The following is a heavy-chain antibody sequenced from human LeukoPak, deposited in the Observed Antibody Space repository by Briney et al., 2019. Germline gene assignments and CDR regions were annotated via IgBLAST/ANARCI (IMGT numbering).Heavy chain of an antibody. J-gene: IGHJ5*02. CDR3: TRGDRWLFDP. CDR1: GYTFTTFN. CDR2: MNPNTGNT. V-gene: IGHV1-8*01. Sequence: ASVKVSCKASGYTFTTFNINWLRQAPGQGLESMGWMNPNTGNTVYARKFQGRITMTRSTSTTTAYMELSSLTFEDTAVYYCTRGDRWLFDPWGQGTLVTVSS. D-gene: IGHD5-12*01.